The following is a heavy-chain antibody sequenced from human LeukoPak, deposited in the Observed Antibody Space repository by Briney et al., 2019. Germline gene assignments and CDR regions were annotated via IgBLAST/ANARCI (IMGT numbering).Heavy chain of an antibody. CDR2: IYYSGST. D-gene: IGHD3-3*01. Sequence: SETLSLTCTVSGGSISSYYWSWIRQPAGKGLEWIGYIYYSGSTNYNPSLKSRVTISVDTSKNQFSLKLSSVTAADTAVYYCAAGEAYYDFWSGYYLWNWFDPWGQGTLVTVSS. CDR3: AAGEAYYDFWSGYYLWNWFDP. CDR1: GGSISSYY. J-gene: IGHJ5*02. V-gene: IGHV4-59*01.